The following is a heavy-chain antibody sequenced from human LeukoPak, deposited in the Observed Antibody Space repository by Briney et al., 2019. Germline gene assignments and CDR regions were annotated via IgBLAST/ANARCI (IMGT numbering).Heavy chain of an antibody. CDR2: IKQDGSEK. D-gene: IGHD4-17*01. Sequence: GGSLRLSCAASGFTFSSYRMSWVRQAPGKGLEWVANIKQDGSEKYYVDSVKGRFTISRDNAKNSLYLQMNSLRAEDTAVYYCARDLPEYGDYVDYLDYWGQGTLVTVSS. J-gene: IGHJ4*02. CDR3: ARDLPEYGDYVDYLDY. CDR1: GFTFSSYR. V-gene: IGHV3-7*01.